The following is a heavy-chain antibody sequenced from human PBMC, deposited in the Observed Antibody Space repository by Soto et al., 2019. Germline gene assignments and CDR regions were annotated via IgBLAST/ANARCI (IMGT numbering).Heavy chain of an antibody. CDR2: INHSGST. CDR1: GGSFSGYY. D-gene: IGHD4-17*01. Sequence: SETLSLTCAAYGGSFSGYYWSWIRQPPGKGLEWIGEINHSGSTNYNPSLKSRVTISVDTSKNQFSLKLSSVTAADTAVYYCARERIYGDYIFDYWGQGTLVTVS. J-gene: IGHJ4*02. V-gene: IGHV4-34*01. CDR3: ARERIYGDYIFDY.